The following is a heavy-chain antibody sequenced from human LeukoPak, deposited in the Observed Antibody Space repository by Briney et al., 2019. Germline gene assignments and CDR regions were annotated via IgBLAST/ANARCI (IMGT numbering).Heavy chain of an antibody. CDR1: GSSISNYY. CDR3: ARPYYYMDV. V-gene: IGHV4-39*07. Sequence: SETLSLTCTVSGSSISNYYWGWIRQAPGKGLEWIGSIYYSGNTYYNSSLKSRVTISLDTSENQFSLNLFSVTAADTAVYYCARPYYYMDVWGKGTTVTVSS. J-gene: IGHJ6*03. CDR2: IYYSGNT.